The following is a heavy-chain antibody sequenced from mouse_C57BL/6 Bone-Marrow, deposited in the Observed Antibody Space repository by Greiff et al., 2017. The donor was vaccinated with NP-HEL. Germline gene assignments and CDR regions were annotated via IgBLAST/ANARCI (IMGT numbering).Heavy chain of an antibody. CDR3: ARPKGKDYAMDY. CDR1: GFTFSDYY. Sequence: EVQRVESGGGLVQPGGSLKLSCAASGFTFSDYYMYWVRQTPEKRLEWVAYISNGGGSTYYPDTVKGRFTISRDNAKNTLYLQMSRLKSEDTAMYYCARPKGKDYAMDYWGQGTSVTVSS. J-gene: IGHJ4*01. V-gene: IGHV5-12*01. CDR2: ISNGGGST.